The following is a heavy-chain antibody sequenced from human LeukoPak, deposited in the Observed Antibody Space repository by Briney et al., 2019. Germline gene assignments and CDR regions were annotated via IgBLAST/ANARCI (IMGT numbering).Heavy chain of an antibody. V-gene: IGHV5-51*01. D-gene: IGHD2-21*02. J-gene: IGHJ4*02. Sequence: GGSLKISCKGSGYSFTSYWIGWVRQMPGKGLEWMGIVYPGDSDTRYSPSFQGQVTISADKSISTAYLQWSSLKASDTAMYYCARLNRVYCGGDCYVFDYWGQGTLVTVSS. CDR2: VYPGDSDT. CDR3: ARLNRVYCGGDCYVFDY. CDR1: GYSFTSYW.